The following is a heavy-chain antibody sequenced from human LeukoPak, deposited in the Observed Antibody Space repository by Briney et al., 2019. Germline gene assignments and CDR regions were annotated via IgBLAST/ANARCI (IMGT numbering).Heavy chain of an antibody. V-gene: IGHV4-39*01. CDR3: ARRGVFGSDNCFEY. J-gene: IGHJ4*01. CDR1: GASVYSGDYY. CDR2: VYYSGVT. D-gene: IGHD3-10*01. Sequence: SETLSLTCSVAGASVYSGDYYWAWIRQPPGQSLEYIGAVYYSGVTFDNPSLSGRITMSVDTSKNQFSLNLASVTATDTAIYYCARRGVFGSDNCFEYWGQGILVIVSS.